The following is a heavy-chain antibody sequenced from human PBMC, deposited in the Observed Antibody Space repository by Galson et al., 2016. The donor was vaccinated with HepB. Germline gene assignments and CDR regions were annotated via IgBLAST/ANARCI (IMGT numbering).Heavy chain of an antibody. J-gene: IGHJ6*02. V-gene: IGHV2-5*08. CDR2: IYWDDDK. CDR3: AHGYSSSSENYYYYGMDV. CDR1: GGSISSGGHY. D-gene: IGHD6-13*01. Sequence: TLSLTCTVSGGSISSGGHYWSWIRQPPGKALEWLALIYWDDDKRYSPSLKSRLTITKDTSKNQVVLTMTNMDPVDTATYYCAHGYSSSSENYYYYGMDVWGQGTTVTVSS.